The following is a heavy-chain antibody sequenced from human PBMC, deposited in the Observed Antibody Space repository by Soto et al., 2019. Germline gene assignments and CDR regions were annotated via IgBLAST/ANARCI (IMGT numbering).Heavy chain of an antibody. D-gene: IGHD3-22*01. CDR3: AADVRTYFYESSGDYRDRRDT. CDR2: IVVGSGNT. CDR1: GLTFIDSA. Sequence: SVKGSCKASGLTFIDSAVQWVRQTRGHRLDWIGWIVVGSGNTNYAQEFQGRVTITRDMSTNTVYMELSSLRSEDSAVFYCAADVRTYFYESSGDYRDRRDTWSQGT. V-gene: IGHV1-58*01. J-gene: IGHJ3*02.